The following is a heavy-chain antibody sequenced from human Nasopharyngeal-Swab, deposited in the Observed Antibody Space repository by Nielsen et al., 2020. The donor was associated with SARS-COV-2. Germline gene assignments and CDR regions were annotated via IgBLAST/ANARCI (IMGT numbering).Heavy chain of an antibody. Sequence: ASVKVSCKASGYTFTSYYMHWVRQAPGQGLEWMGIINPSGGSTSYAQKFQGRVTMTRDTSTSTVYMELRSLRSEDTAVYYCARALGDYYDSSVATGPDAFDIWGQGTMVTVSS. CDR3: ARALGDYYDSSVATGPDAFDI. J-gene: IGHJ3*02. V-gene: IGHV1-46*01. CDR2: INPSGGST. CDR1: GYTFTSYY. D-gene: IGHD3-22*01.